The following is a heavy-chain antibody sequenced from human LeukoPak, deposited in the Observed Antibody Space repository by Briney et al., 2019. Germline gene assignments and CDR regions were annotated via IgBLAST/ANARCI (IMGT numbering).Heavy chain of an antibody. CDR1: GYTFTSYD. CDR2: MNPNSGNT. CDR3: ARYYYDSSGPDQAYYFDY. D-gene: IGHD3-22*01. V-gene: IGHV1-8*01. J-gene: IGHJ4*02. Sequence: GASVKASCKASGYTFTSYDINWVRQATGQGLEWMGWMNPNSGNTGYAQKFQGRVTMTRNTSISTAYMELSSLRSEDTAVYYCARYYYDSSGPDQAYYFDYWGQGTLVTVSS.